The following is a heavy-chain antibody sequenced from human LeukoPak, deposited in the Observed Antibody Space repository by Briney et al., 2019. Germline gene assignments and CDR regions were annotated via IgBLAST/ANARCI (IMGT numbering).Heavy chain of an antibody. V-gene: IGHV3-74*01. CDR2: INSDGSST. Sequence: GGSLGLSCAASGFTFSSYWMHWVRQAPGKGLVWVSRINSDGSSTSYADSVKGRFTISRDNAKNTLYLQMNSLRAEDTAVYYCARDCSGGSCYPDYWGQGTLVTVSS. D-gene: IGHD2-15*01. J-gene: IGHJ4*02. CDR1: GFTFSSYW. CDR3: ARDCSGGSCYPDY.